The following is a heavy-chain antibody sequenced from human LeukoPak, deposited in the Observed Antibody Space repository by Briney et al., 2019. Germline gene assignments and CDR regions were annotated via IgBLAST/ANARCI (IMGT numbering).Heavy chain of an antibody. CDR3: ARAWTLKTPLGRVAGTSSRRGRYFDY. V-gene: IGHV4-4*02. Sequence: PSETLSLTCTVSGASISNSNWLSWVRQPPGKGLEWIAEIYHTAITNYNPALKSPVTISVDTSKNQFSLKLTSVTAADTAMYYCARAWTLKTPLGRVAGTSSRRGRYFDYWGQGTLVTVSS. D-gene: IGHD6-19*01. J-gene: IGHJ4*01. CDR2: IYHTAIT. CDR1: GASISNSNW.